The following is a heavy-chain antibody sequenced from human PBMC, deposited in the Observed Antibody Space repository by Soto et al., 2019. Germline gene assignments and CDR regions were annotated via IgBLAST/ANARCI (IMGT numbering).Heavy chain of an antibody. V-gene: IGHV3-23*01. J-gene: IGHJ4*02. CDR3: AKVHGGRGYYDSSGYLDY. Sequence: GGSLRLSCAASGFTFSSYAMSWVRQAPGKGLEWVSAISGSGGSTYYADSVKGRFTISRDNSKNTLYLQMNSLRAEDTAVYYCAKVHGGRGYYDSSGYLDYWGQGTLVTVSS. CDR2: ISGSGGST. D-gene: IGHD3-22*01. CDR1: GFTFSSYA.